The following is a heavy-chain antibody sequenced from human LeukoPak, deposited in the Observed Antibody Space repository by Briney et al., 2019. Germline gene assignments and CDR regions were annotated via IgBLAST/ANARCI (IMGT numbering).Heavy chain of an antibody. CDR3: ARGIETSKRRGYDY. V-gene: IGHV4-59*01. CDR1: GGSISSYY. CDR2: IYYSGTT. J-gene: IGHJ4*02. Sequence: KASETLSLTCTVSGGSISSYYRSWIRQPPGKGLEWIGHIYYSGTTNYNPSLKSRVTISVDTSKNQFSLKLSSVTAADTAVYYCARGIETSKRRGYDYWGQGTLVTVSS. D-gene: IGHD1-26*01.